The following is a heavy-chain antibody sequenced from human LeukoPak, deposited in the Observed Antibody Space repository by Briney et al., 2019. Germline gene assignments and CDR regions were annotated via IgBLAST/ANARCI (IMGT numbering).Heavy chain of an antibody. J-gene: IGHJ3*02. CDR2: IYHSGST. CDR1: GGSISSGGYH. V-gene: IGHV4-30-2*01. Sequence: PSETLSLTCTVSGGSISSGGYHWSWIRQPPGKGLEWIGYIYHSGSTYYNPPLKSRVTISVDRSKNQFSLKLSSVTAADTAVYYCASHIVATIRADAFDIWGQGTMVTVSS. CDR3: ASHIVATIRADAFDI. D-gene: IGHD5-12*01.